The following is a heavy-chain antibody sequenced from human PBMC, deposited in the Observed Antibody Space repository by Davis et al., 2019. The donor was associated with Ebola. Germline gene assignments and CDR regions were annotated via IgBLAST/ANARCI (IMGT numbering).Heavy chain of an antibody. CDR3: ARSDTGRLYCNGNCFSAMDV. D-gene: IGHD2-21*02. J-gene: IGHJ6*03. Sequence: ASVKVSCKASGYTFTSYYMHWVRQAPGQGLEWMGIINPSSGGTSYAQNFQGRVTMTRDTSTSIVYMELSSLRSEDAAVYYCARSDTGRLYCNGNCFSAMDVWGKGTTVTVSS. CDR2: INPSSGGT. CDR1: GYTFTSYY. V-gene: IGHV1-46*01.